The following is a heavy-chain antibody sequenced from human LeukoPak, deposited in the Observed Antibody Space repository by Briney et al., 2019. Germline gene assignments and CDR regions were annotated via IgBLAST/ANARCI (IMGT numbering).Heavy chain of an antibody. J-gene: IGHJ4*02. CDR3: ARSSPTYDILTAVDY. V-gene: IGHV1-69*06. CDR1: GGTFSSYA. D-gene: IGHD3-9*01. CDR2: IIPIFGTA. Sequence: GASVKVSFKASGGTFSSYAISWVRQAPGQGLEWMGGIIPIFGTANYAQKFQGRVTITADKSTSTAYMELSSLRSEDTAVYYCARSSPTYDILTAVDYWGQGTLVTVSS.